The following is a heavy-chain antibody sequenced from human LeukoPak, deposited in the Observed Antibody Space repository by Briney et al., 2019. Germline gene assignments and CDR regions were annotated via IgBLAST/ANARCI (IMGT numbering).Heavy chain of an antibody. J-gene: IGHJ1*01. V-gene: IGHV1-2*02. CDR2: INPNSGGT. D-gene: IGHD1-26*01. CDR1: GYTFTGYY. Sequence: ASVKVSCKASGYTFTGYYMHWVRQAPAQGLEWMGWINPNSGGTSYAQKFQGRVTMTRDTSISTAYMELSRLRSDDTAVYYCTRDGVGATPSEYFQHWGQGSLVTVSS. CDR3: TRDGVGATPSEYFQH.